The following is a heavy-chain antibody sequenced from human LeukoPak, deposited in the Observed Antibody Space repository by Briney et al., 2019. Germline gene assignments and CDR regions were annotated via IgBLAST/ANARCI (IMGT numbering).Heavy chain of an antibody. V-gene: IGHV3-21*01. CDR2: ISSNTNYI. Sequence: GGSLRLSCAASGFTFSSYSMHWVRQAPGKGLEWVSSISSNTNYIYYADSLKGRFTISRDNAKNSLYLQMNSLRAEDTAVYYCARAPGGLTGYYLTYYFDYWGQGTLVTVSS. J-gene: IGHJ4*02. CDR3: ARAPGGLTGYYLTYYFDY. CDR1: GFTFSSYS. D-gene: IGHD3-9*01.